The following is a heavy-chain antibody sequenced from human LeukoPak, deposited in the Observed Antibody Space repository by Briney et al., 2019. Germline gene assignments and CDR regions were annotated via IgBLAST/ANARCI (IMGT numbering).Heavy chain of an antibody. CDR3: TSGIAAAGTIVHGY. CDR1: GFTFSSCG. Sequence: QPGRSLRLSCAASGFTFSSCGMHWVRQAPGKGLEWVAVISYDGSNKYYADSVKGRFTISRDNSKNTLYLQMNSLRAEDTAVYYCTSGIAAAGTIVHGYWGQGTLVTVSS. D-gene: IGHD6-13*01. J-gene: IGHJ4*02. V-gene: IGHV3-30*03. CDR2: ISYDGSNK.